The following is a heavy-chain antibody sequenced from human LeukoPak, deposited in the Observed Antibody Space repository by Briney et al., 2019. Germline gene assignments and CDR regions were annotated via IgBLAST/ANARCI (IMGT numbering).Heavy chain of an antibody. V-gene: IGHV1-18*01. D-gene: IGHD4-23*01. CDR2: ISAYNGYT. CDR3: ARDKAVTTEVTQHFQH. CDR1: GYTFTNYG. J-gene: IGHJ1*01. Sequence: GASVKVSCKASGYTFTNYGISCVRQAPGQGLGWIGWISAYNGYTDYAQKFQFRVTMTTDTSTSTAYMELRSLRSDDTAVYYCARDKAVTTEVTQHFQHWGQGTLVTVSS.